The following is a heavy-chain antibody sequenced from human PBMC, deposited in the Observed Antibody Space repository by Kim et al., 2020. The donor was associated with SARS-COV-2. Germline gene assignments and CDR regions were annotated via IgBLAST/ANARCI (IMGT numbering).Heavy chain of an antibody. CDR1: GGSISSGGYY. V-gene: IGHV4-31*03. Sequence: SETLSLTCTVSGGSISSGGYYWSWIRQHPGKGLEWIGYIYYSGSTYYNPSLKSRVTISVDTSKNQFSLKLSSVTAADTAVYYCARGGQQLEASWDYWGQGTLVTVSS. D-gene: IGHD6-13*01. J-gene: IGHJ4*02. CDR2: IYYSGST. CDR3: ARGGQQLEASWDY.